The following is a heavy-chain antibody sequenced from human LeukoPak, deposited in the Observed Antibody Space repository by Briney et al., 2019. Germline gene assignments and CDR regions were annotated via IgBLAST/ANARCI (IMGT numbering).Heavy chain of an antibody. CDR1: GFTFSSYA. Sequence: SGGSLRLSCAASGFTFSSYAMHWVRQAPGKGLEWVAVISYDGSNKYYADSVKGRFTISRDNSKDTLYLQMNSLRAEDTAVYYCATRRFGELTYWGQGTLVTVSS. CDR3: ATRRFGELTY. V-gene: IGHV3-30*04. D-gene: IGHD3-10*01. J-gene: IGHJ4*02. CDR2: ISYDGSNK.